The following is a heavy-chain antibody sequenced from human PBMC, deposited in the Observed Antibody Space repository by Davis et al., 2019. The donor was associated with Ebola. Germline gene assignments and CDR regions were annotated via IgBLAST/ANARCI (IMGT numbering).Heavy chain of an antibody. D-gene: IGHD2-2*01. J-gene: IGHJ3*02. CDR1: GGTFSSYA. Sequence: SVKVSCKASGGTFSSYAISWVRQAPGQGLEWMGGIIPIFGTANYAQKFQGRVTITADESTSTAYMELSSLRSEDTAVYYCARDQDIVVVPAVVVVAPYAFDIWGQRTMVTVSS. V-gene: IGHV1-69*13. CDR2: IIPIFGTA. CDR3: ARDQDIVVVPAVVVVAPYAFDI.